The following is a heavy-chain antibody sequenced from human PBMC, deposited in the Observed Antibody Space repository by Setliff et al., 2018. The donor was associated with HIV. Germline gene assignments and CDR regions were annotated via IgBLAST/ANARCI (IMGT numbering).Heavy chain of an antibody. V-gene: IGHV3-7*03. CDR2: IKPDGSDK. CDR1: GFTFSDFW. D-gene: IGHD3-3*01. CDR3: ARVLLITNAVYGVVSNRFDP. Sequence: QAGGSLRLSCAASGFTFSDFWMYWVRQAPGKGPEWVANIKPDGSDKFYVDSVKGRFAISRDNAKNSLYLQMYSLRAEDTAVYFCARVLLITNAVYGVVSNRFDPWGRGSQVTVSS. J-gene: IGHJ5*02.